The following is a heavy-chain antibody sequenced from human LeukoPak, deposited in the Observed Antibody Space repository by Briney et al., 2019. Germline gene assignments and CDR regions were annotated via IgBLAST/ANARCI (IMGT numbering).Heavy chain of an antibody. CDR3: ASELTIFGEPYYYMDV. J-gene: IGHJ6*03. CDR1: GGSISSSSYY. V-gene: IGHV4-39*07. CDR2: INHSGST. Sequence: SETLSLTCTVSGGSISSSSYYWSWIRQPPGKGLEWIGEINHSGSTNYNPSLKSRVAISVDTSKNQFSLKLSSVTAADTAVYYCASELTIFGEPYYYMDVWGKGTTVTVSS. D-gene: IGHD3-3*01.